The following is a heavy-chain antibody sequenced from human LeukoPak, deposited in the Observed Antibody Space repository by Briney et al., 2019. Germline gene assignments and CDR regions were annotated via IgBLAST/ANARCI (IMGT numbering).Heavy chain of an antibody. CDR2: IYSGGST. D-gene: IGHD5-18*01. CDR1: EFSVGSNY. J-gene: IGHJ4*02. V-gene: IGHV3-66*01. CDR3: AREQQLWLF. Sequence: GGSLRLSCAASEFSVGSNYMTWVRQAPGKGLEWVSLIYSGGSTYYADSVKGRFTISRDNSKNTLYLQMNSLRAEDTAVYYCAREQQLWLFWGQGTLVTVSS.